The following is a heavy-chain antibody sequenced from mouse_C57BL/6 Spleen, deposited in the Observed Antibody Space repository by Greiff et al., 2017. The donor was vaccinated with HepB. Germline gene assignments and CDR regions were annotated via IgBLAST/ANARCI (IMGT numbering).Heavy chain of an antibody. CDR1: GYTFTSYW. Sequence: QVQLQQPGAELVRPGSSVKLSCKASGYTFTSYWMHWVKQRPIQGLEWIGNIDPSDSATHYNQKFKDKATLTVDKSSSTAYMQLSSLTSEDAAVYYWARYDYDRGDYFDYWGQGTTLTVSS. CDR2: IDPSDSAT. V-gene: IGHV1-52*01. CDR3: ARYDYDRGDYFDY. J-gene: IGHJ2*01. D-gene: IGHD2-4*01.